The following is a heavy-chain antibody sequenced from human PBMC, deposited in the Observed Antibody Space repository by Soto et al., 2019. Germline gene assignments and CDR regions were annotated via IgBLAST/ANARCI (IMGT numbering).Heavy chain of an antibody. CDR2: IIPIFGTA. CDR1: GGTFSSYA. CDR3: ARGAHPAAGKSYYYYYGIDV. V-gene: IGHV1-69*06. D-gene: IGHD6-13*01. Sequence: ASVKVSCKASGGTFSSYAISWVRQAPGQGLEWMGGIIPIFGTANYAQKFQGRVTITADKSTSTAYMELSSLRSEDTAVYYCARGAHPAAGKSYYYYYGIDVWGQGTTVTVYS. J-gene: IGHJ6*02.